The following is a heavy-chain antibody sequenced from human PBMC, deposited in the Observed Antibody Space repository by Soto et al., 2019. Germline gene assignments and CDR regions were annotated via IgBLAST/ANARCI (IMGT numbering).Heavy chain of an antibody. Sequence: QVQLVESGGGVVQPGRSLRLSCAASGFTFSRYGMHWVRQAPGKGLEWVAVISYDGSNKYYADSVKGRFTISRDNSKNTLYLQMNSLRAEDTAVYYCAKELRNIQLGYWGQGTLVTVSS. D-gene: IGHD5-18*01. CDR1: GFTFSRYG. CDR2: ISYDGSNK. CDR3: AKELRNIQLGY. V-gene: IGHV3-30*18. J-gene: IGHJ4*02.